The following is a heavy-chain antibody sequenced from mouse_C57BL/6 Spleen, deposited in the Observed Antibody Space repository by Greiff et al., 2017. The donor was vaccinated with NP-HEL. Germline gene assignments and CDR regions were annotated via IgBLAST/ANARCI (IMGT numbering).Heavy chain of an antibody. CDR1: GFTFSSYA. D-gene: IGHD2-3*01. V-gene: IGHV5-9-1*02. Sequence: DVMLVESGEGLVKPGGSLKLSCAASGFTFSSYAMSWVRQTPEKRLEWVAYISSGGDYIYYADTVKGRFTISRDNARNTLYLQMSSLKSEDTAMYYCTRRYDGYSDYWGQGTTLTVSS. CDR3: TRRYDGYSDY. J-gene: IGHJ2*01. CDR2: ISSGGDYI.